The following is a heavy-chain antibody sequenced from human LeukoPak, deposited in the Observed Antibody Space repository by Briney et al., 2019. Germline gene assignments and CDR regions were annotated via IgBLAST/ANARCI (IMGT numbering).Heavy chain of an antibody. CDR1: GGSFSGYY. Sequence: SETLSLTCAVYGGSFSGYYWSWIRQPPGKGLEWIGEINHSGSTNYNPSPKSRVTISVDTSKNQFSLKLSSVTAADTAVYYCARAARRITIFGVVSLGYYFDYWGQGTLVTVSS. D-gene: IGHD3-3*01. CDR2: INHSGST. CDR3: ARAARRITIFGVVSLGYYFDY. J-gene: IGHJ4*02. V-gene: IGHV4-34*01.